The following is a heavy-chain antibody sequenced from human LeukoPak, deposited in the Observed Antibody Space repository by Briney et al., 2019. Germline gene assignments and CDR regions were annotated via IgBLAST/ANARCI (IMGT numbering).Heavy chain of an antibody. CDR1: GYTFTGYY. D-gene: IGHD4-23*01. V-gene: IGHV1-2*06. J-gene: IGHJ4*02. CDR2: INPNSGGT. CDR3: ARAITVVPVFDY. Sequence: EASVKVSCKASGYTFTGYYMHWVRQAPGQGLEWMGRINPNSGGTNYAQKFQGRVTMTRDTSISTAYMELSRLRSDDTAVYYCARAITVVPVFDYWGQGTLVTVSS.